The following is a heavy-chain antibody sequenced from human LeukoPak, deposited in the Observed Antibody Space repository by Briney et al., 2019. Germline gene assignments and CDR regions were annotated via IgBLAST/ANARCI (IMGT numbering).Heavy chain of an antibody. CDR2: ISYDGSNK. CDR3: ARGFGSSGYYYFDY. CDR1: GFTFSSYA. J-gene: IGHJ4*02. V-gene: IGHV3-30*01. D-gene: IGHD3-22*01. Sequence: GGSLRLSCAASGFTFSSYAMHWVRQAPGKGLEWVAVISYDGSNKYYADSVKGRFTISRDNSKNTLYLQLNSLRAEDTAVYYCARGFGSSGYYYFDYWGQGTLVTVSS.